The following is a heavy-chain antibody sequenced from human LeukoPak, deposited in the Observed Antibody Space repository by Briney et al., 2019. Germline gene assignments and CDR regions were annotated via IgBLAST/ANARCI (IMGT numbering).Heavy chain of an antibody. J-gene: IGHJ4*02. Sequence: ASVKVSCKASGYTFTSYGISWVRQAPGQGLEWMGWISAYNGNTNYAQKLQGRVTMTTDASTSTAYMELRSLRSDDTAVYYCARGGYYYDSGGHRDYWGQGTLVTVSS. CDR2: ISAYNGNT. CDR3: ARGGYYYDSGGHRDY. D-gene: IGHD3-22*01. V-gene: IGHV1-18*01. CDR1: GYTFTSYG.